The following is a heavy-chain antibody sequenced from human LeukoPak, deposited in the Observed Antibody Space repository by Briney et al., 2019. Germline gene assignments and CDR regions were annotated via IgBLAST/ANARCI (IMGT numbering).Heavy chain of an antibody. J-gene: IGHJ3*01. Sequence: GESLKISCTGFGYSFTTYWIGWVRQMPGKGLEWMGIIYPGDSDARYSPSLQGQVTISVDKSISTAYLQWSSLKASDTAMYYCASGRDHNFWSGYYPRDAFDVWGQGTMVTVSS. CDR3: ASGRDHNFWSGYYPRDAFDV. CDR1: GYSFTTYW. CDR2: IYPGDSDA. D-gene: IGHD3-3*01. V-gene: IGHV5-51*01.